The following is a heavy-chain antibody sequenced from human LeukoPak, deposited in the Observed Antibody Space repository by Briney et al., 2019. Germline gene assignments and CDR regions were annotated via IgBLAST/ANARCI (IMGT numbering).Heavy chain of an antibody. CDR1: GFTFSSYW. D-gene: IGHD6-13*01. CDR2: LSGSGGST. J-gene: IGHJ4*02. CDR3: AKDQIAAAGWPAYDY. Sequence: GGSLRLSCAASGFTFSSYWMSWVRQAPGKGLEWVSALSGSGGSTYYPDSVKGRFTISRDNSKNTLYLQMNSLRAEDTAVYYCAKDQIAAAGWPAYDYWGQGTLVTVSS. V-gene: IGHV3-23*01.